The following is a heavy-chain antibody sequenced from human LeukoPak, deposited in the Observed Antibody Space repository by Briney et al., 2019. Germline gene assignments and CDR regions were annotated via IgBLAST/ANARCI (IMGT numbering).Heavy chain of an antibody. CDR3: ARRVSSSSSIDY. Sequence: PSETLSLTCTVSGGSISIYYWSWIRQPPGKGLEWIGYIYYSGSTNYNPSLKSRVTISVDTSKNQFSLKLSSVTAADMAVYYCARRVSSSSSIDYWGQGTLVTVSS. V-gene: IGHV4-59*01. CDR2: IYYSGST. J-gene: IGHJ4*02. D-gene: IGHD6-6*01. CDR1: GGSISIYY.